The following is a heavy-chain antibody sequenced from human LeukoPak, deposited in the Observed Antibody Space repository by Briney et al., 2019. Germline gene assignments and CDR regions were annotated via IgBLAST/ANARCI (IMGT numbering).Heavy chain of an antibody. CDR1: GGSLSAYY. Sequence: RASETLSLTRAVYGGSLSAYYWTWIRQPPGKGLEWIGEINHGGSTNYNPSLKSRVTISIDTSKSQFSLKLSSVTAADTAVYYCARYLDYGGNSRVFQHWGQGTLVTVSS. CDR3: ARYLDYGGNSRVFQH. V-gene: IGHV4-34*01. D-gene: IGHD4-23*01. CDR2: INHGGST. J-gene: IGHJ1*01.